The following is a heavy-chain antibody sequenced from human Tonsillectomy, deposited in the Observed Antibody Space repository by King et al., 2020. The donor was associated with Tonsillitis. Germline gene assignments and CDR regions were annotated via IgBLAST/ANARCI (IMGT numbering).Heavy chain of an antibody. V-gene: IGHV3-33*01. CDR3: ASDVTPE. Sequence: VQLVESGGGVVQPGRSLRLSCVASGFTFSTYVMYWVRQAPGKGLEGVAVIWEDGSKSYYADSVKGRFTISRDNSKNTLYLQMNSLGVEDTAVYYCASDVTPEWGQGTLVTVSS. CDR2: IWEDGSKS. CDR1: GFTFSTYV. D-gene: IGHD4-23*01. J-gene: IGHJ4*02.